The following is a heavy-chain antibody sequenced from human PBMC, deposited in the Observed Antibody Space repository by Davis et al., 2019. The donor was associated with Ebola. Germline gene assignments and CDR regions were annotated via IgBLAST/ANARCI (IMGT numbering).Heavy chain of an antibody. CDR2: ISGDGGST. Sequence: GESLKISCAASGFTFDDYAMHWVRQAPGKGLEWVSLISGDGGSTYYADSVKGRFTISRDNSKNSLYLQMNSLRTEDTALYYCAKDRVKATTRMGWFDPWGQGTLVTVSS. J-gene: IGHJ5*02. CDR1: GFTFDDYA. D-gene: IGHD5-24*01. CDR3: AKDRVKATTRMGWFDP. V-gene: IGHV3-43*02.